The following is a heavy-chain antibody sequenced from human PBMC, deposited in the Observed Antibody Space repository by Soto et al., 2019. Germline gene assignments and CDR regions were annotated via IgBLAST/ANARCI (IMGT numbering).Heavy chain of an antibody. CDR2: ISYDGSNK. Sequence: GGSLRLSCAASGFTFRSYGMHWVRQAPAKGLEWVAVISYDGSNKYYADSVKGRFTISRDNSKDTLYLQMNSLRAEDTAVYYCAKGGVGSTSNAFDIWGQGTMVTVSS. CDR1: GFTFRSYG. CDR3: AKGGVGSTSNAFDI. J-gene: IGHJ3*02. V-gene: IGHV3-30*18. D-gene: IGHD1-26*01.